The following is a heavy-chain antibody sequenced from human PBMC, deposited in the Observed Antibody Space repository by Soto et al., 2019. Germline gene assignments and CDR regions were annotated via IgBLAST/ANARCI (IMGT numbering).Heavy chain of an antibody. CDR1: GYTFINYP. CDR2: ISAYNGNT. D-gene: IGHD3-22*01. J-gene: IGHJ4*02. CDR3: ARDTDSYYDLHTQFDY. V-gene: IGHV1-18*01. Sequence: ASVKVSCKASGYTFINYPMQWVRPAPGQGLEWMGWISAYNGNTNYAQKLQGRVTMTTDTSTSTAYMELRSLRSDDTAVYYCARDTDSYYDLHTQFDYWGQGTLVTVSS.